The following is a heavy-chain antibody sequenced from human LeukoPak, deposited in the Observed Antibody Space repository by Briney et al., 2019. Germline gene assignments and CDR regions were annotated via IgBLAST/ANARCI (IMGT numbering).Heavy chain of an antibody. CDR3: ARDPRYQLPEYYYYYYMDV. Sequence: GGSLRLSCAASGFTFSSYAMHWVRQAPGKGLEWVAVISYDGSNKYYADSVKGRFTISRDNSKNTLYLQMNSLRAEDTAVYYCARDPRYQLPEYYYYYYMDVWGKGTTVTVSS. CDR2: ISYDGSNK. J-gene: IGHJ6*03. V-gene: IGHV3-30-3*01. D-gene: IGHD2-2*01. CDR1: GFTFSSYA.